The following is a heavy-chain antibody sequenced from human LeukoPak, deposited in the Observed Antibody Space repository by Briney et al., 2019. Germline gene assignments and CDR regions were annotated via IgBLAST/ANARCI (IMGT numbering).Heavy chain of an antibody. CDR3: ARDLEAGATTW. D-gene: IGHD1-26*01. CDR1: GFTFSSYS. Sequence: GGSLRLSCAASGFTFSSYSMNWVRQAPGKGLEWVSSISSSSSYIYYADSVKGRFTISRDNAKNSLYLQMNSLRAEDTAVYYCARDLEAGATTWWGQGTLVTVSS. J-gene: IGHJ4*02. V-gene: IGHV3-21*01. CDR2: ISSSSSYI.